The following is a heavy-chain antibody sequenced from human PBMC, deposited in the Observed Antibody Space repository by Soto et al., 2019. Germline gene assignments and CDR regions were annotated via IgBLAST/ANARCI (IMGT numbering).Heavy chain of an antibody. V-gene: IGHV4-34*01. J-gene: IGHJ3*02. D-gene: IGHD2-2*01. CDR3: AREREDIVVVPAAIGRDAFDI. CDR1: GGSFSGYY. CDR2: INHSGST. Sequence: QVQLQQWGAGLLKPSETLSLTCAVYGGSFSGYYWSWIRQPPGKGLEWIGEINHSGSTNYNPSLKNRVTISVDASKNQFPLKLSSVTAADTAVYYCAREREDIVVVPAAIGRDAFDIWGQGTMVTVSS.